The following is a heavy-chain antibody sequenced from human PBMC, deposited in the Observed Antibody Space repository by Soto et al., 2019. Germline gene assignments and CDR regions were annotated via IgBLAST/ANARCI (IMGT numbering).Heavy chain of an antibody. V-gene: IGHV3-73*02. J-gene: IGHJ4*02. CDR2: IGTKVYNFAT. Sequence: EVQLVESGGGLVQPGGSLTLSCTASGFTFSGSRIHWVRQAPGKGLEWVGRIGTKVYNFATAYAASVNGRFTISRDDSKTPAYLHMYSLRTEDTAVYYCIGPLYFYDTSGSDYWGQGTLVTVSS. D-gene: IGHD3-22*01. CDR1: GFTFSGSR. CDR3: IGPLYFYDTSGSDY.